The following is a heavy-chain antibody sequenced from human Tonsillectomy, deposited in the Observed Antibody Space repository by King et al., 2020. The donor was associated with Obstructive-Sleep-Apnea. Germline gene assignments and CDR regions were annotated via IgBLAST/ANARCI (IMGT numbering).Heavy chain of an antibody. J-gene: IGHJ3*02. CDR1: GFTFTKAW. D-gene: IGHD3-10*01. CDR2: IKSKTDGGTA. V-gene: IGHV3-15*01. Sequence: VQLVESGGGLVKPGGSLRLSCAASGFTFTKAWMSWVRQAPGKGLEWVGRIKSKTDGGTADYSAPVKGRFTISIDDSKNTLYLQMNSLKTEDTAVYQCTTYNHNSESYLGAFVIWGQGTMVTVS. CDR3: TTYNHNSESYLGAFVI.